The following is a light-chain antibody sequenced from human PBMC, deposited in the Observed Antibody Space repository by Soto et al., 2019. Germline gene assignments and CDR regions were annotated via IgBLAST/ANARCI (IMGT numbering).Light chain of an antibody. CDR3: AAWDDSLNGYV. CDR2: SNN. J-gene: IGLJ1*01. Sequence: QSVLTQPPSASGTPGQRVTISCSGSSSNIGSNPVNWYQQLPGTAPKLLVYSNNQRPSGVPDRFSVSKSGTSASLAISGLQSEDEADYYCAAWDDSLNGYVFGPGTKLTVL. V-gene: IGLV1-44*01. CDR1: SSNIGSNP.